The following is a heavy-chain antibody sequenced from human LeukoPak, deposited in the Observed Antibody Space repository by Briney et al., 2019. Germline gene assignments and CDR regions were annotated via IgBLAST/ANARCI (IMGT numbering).Heavy chain of an antibody. D-gene: IGHD2-2*01. Sequence: GGSLRLSCAASGFTFSSYAMSWVRQAPGKGLEWVSAISGSGGSTYYADSVKGRFTISRDNSKNTLYPQMNSLRAEDTAVYYCAKMRCSSTSCPNWFDPWGQGTLVTVSS. CDR1: GFTFSSYA. J-gene: IGHJ5*02. CDR2: ISGSGGST. V-gene: IGHV3-23*01. CDR3: AKMRCSSTSCPNWFDP.